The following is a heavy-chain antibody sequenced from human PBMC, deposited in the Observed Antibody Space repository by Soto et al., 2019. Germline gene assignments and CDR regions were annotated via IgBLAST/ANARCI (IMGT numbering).Heavy chain of an antibody. CDR2: IYYSGST. D-gene: IGHD3-22*01. CDR1: GGSIRSYY. V-gene: IGHV4-59*01. CDR3: ARRGYYYDSSGYDVFDY. J-gene: IGHJ4*02. Sequence: SETLSLTCTVSGGSIRSYYWSWIRQPPGKGLEWIGYIYYSGSTNYNPSLKSRVTISLDTSKNQFSLKLSSVTAADTAVYYCARRGYYYDSSGYDVFDYWGQGTLVTVSS.